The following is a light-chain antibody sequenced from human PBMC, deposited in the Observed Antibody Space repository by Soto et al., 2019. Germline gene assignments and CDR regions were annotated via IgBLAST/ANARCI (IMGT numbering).Light chain of an antibody. CDR3: QQYYSTLPVT. CDR1: QSVLYSSNNKNY. Sequence: DIVMTQSPDSLAVSLGERATINCKSSQSVLYSSNNKNYLAWYQQKPGQPPKLLIYWASTRESGVPDRFSGGGSRTDFTLTISSLQAADVAVYYCQQYYSTLPVTFGQGTRLEIK. V-gene: IGKV4-1*01. CDR2: WAS. J-gene: IGKJ5*01.